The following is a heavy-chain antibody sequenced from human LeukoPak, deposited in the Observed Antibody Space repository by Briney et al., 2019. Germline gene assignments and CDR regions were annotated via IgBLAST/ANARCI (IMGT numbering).Heavy chain of an antibody. CDR2: VSGSGDST. CDR3: AKLRDPD. Sequence: PGGSLRLSCAASGFPFSSYAMSWVRQAPGKGLEWVSSVSGSGDSTYYADSVKGRCTISRDNSKNTLYLQMNSLRAEDTAVYYCAKLRDPDWGQGTLVTVSS. J-gene: IGHJ4*02. V-gene: IGHV3-23*01. CDR1: GFPFSSYA.